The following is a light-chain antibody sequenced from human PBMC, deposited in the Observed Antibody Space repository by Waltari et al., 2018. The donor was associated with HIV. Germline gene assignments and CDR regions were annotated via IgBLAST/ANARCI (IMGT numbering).Light chain of an antibody. J-gene: IGLJ1*01. V-gene: IGLV2-11*01. CDR2: DVS. Sequence: QSALTQPRSVSGSLGQSVTISCTGTNSDVGRYNYVSWFQQHPGKAPKLMIYDVSKRPSGVPYRVSGSKAGNTASLTISGLQAEDEADYYCCSYAGSIPFVFGSGTKLTVL. CDR3: CSYAGSIPFV. CDR1: NSDVGRYNY.